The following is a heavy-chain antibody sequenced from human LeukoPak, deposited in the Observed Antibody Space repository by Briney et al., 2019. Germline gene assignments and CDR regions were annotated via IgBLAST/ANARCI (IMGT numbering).Heavy chain of an antibody. V-gene: IGHV3-74*01. CDR3: ARGYTSGWYYFDY. J-gene: IGHJ4*02. CDR1: GFTFSSYW. D-gene: IGHD6-19*01. CDR2: INSDGSST. Sequence: GGSLRLSCAASGFTFSSYWMHWVRQAPGKGLVWVSRINSDGSSTSYADSVKGRFTISRDNAKNTLYLQMNSLRAEDTAVYYCARGYTSGWYYFDYWGQGTLVTASS.